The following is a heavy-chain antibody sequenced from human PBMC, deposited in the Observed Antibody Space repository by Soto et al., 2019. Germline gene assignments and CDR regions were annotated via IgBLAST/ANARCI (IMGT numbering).Heavy chain of an antibody. D-gene: IGHD3-22*01. CDR1: GFTFSDYY. Sequence: PGGSLRLSCAASGFTFSDYYMSWIRQAPGKGLEWVSYISSSGSTIYYADSVKGRFTISRDNAKNSLYLHMNSLRAEDTAVYHFPVTYYNDTSGYSFDFWGQGTLVTVSS. CDR2: ISSSGSTI. J-gene: IGHJ4*02. CDR3: PVTYYNDTSGYSFDF. V-gene: IGHV3-11*01.